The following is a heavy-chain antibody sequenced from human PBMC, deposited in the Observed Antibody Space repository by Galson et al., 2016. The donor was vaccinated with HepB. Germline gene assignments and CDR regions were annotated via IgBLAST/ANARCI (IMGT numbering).Heavy chain of an antibody. CDR3: VAGAGWLPDY. Sequence: SLRLSCAASGFSFSNAWMSWVRQAPGKGLEWVANIEKDGSEENYVDSVKGRFTISRDNAKNSAYLQMNNVRAEDTAIYYCVAGAGWLPDYWGQGTLVSVSS. J-gene: IGHJ4*02. CDR1: GFSFSNAW. D-gene: IGHD6-19*01. CDR2: IEKDGSEE. V-gene: IGHV3-7*03.